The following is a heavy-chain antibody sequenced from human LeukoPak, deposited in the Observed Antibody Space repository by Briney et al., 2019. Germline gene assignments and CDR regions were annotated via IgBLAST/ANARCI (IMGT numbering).Heavy chain of an antibody. D-gene: IGHD1-1*01. CDR2: ISSSSSYI. CDR1: GFTFSSYS. V-gene: IGHV3-21*01. Sequence: GGSLTLSCAASGFTFSSYSMNWVRQAPGKGLDWVSSISSSSSYIYYADSVKGRFTISRDNAKNSLYLQMNSLRAEDTAVYYCARGGLIQRHAFDIWGQGTMVTVSS. CDR3: ARGGLIQRHAFDI. J-gene: IGHJ3*02.